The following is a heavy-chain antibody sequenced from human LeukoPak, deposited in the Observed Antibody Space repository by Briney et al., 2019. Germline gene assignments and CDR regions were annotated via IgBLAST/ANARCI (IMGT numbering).Heavy chain of an antibody. CDR3: ARGSDTAAGLY. D-gene: IGHD6-13*01. Sequence: SETLSLTCAVYGGYFSGYYWSWIRQPPGKGLEWIGEINHSGSTNYSPSLKSRVSISVDSSKNQFSLKVSSVTAADTAVYYCARGSDTAAGLYWGQGTLVTVSS. J-gene: IGHJ4*02. CDR1: GGYFSGYY. V-gene: IGHV4-34*01. CDR2: INHSGST.